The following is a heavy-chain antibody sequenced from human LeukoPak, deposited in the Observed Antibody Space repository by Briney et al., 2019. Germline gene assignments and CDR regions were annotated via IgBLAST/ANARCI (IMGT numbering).Heavy chain of an antibody. Sequence: AGGSLRLSCAASGFTFSSYAMSWVRQAPGKGLEWVSAISGSGGSTYYADSVKGRFTISRDNSKNTLYLQMNSLRAEDTAVYYCARDPDTAMARGVSWFDPWGQGTLVTVSS. CDR1: GFTFSSYA. D-gene: IGHD5-18*01. CDR3: ARDPDTAMARGVSWFDP. CDR2: ISGSGGST. J-gene: IGHJ5*02. V-gene: IGHV3-23*01.